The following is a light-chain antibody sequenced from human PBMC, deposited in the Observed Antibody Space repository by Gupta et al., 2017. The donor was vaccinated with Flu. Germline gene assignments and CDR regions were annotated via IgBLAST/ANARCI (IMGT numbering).Light chain of an antibody. Sequence: QAVVTQEPSLTVSPGGTGTLRRGSGTGAVTSSHYPYLFQQKPGQAPRTLIYDTSNKHPSTPARFSGSLLGGNATLTLSDAQHEDEANYYCLLSYSGSWVFGAGTKLTVL. J-gene: IGLJ3*02. V-gene: IGLV7-46*01. CDR1: TGAVTSSHY. CDR3: LLSYSGSWV. CDR2: DTS.